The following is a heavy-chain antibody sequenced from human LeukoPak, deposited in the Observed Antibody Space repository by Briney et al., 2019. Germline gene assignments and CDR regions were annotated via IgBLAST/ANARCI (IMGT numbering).Heavy chain of an antibody. J-gene: IGHJ4*02. CDR1: GYIFTGYY. D-gene: IGHD3-22*01. CDR3: ACDKYYYDSSGYPHYYFDY. V-gene: IGHV1-2*02. Sequence: ASVKVSCKASGYIFTGYYMHWVRQAPGQGLEWMGWISPHSGGTNYAQKFQGRVTMTRDTSISTAYMELSRLRSDDTAVYYCACDKYYYDSSGYPHYYFDYWGQGTLVTVSS. CDR2: ISPHSGGT.